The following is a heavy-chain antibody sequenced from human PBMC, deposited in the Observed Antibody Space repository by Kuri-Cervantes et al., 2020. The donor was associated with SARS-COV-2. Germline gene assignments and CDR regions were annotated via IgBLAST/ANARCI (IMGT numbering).Heavy chain of an antibody. CDR2: ISYDGSNK. D-gene: IGHD2-2*02. V-gene: IGHV3-30-3*01. CDR1: GFTFSSCA. J-gene: IGHJ6*02. CDR3: ARDSHCSSTSCYTDGMDV. Sequence: GESLKISCAASGFTFSSCAMHWVRQAPGKGLEWVAVISYDGSNKYYADSVKGRFTISRDNSKNTLYLQMNSLRAEDTAVYYCARDSHCSSTSCYTDGMDVWGQGTTVTVSS.